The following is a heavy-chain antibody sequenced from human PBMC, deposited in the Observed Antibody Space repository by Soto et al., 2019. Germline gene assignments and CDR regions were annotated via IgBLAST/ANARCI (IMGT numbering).Heavy chain of an antibody. CDR2: IHHGGNT. Sequence: PSETLSLTCSVSGGSINTYYWSWIRQAPGKELEWIGEIHHGGNTKYNPSLKSRVIISVDRSKNQFSLNLTSVTDADTAVYYCARGESQQQRDYWGQGTLVTVSS. V-gene: IGHV4-59*12. J-gene: IGHJ4*02. CDR3: ARGESQQQRDY. D-gene: IGHD6-25*01. CDR1: GGSINTYY.